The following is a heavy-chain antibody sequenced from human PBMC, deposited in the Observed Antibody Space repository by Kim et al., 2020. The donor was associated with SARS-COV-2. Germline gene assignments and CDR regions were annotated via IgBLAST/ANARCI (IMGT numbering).Heavy chain of an antibody. CDR1: GFTFSSYA. Sequence: GGSLRLSCAASGFTFSSYAMSWVRQTPGKGLEWVSLISGSGTSTHYADSVKGRLTISRDNSKNTLYLQMNSLRAEDTAVYYCAKASCYSCYYYYMDVWGKGTTVTVSS. V-gene: IGHV3-23*01. CDR3: AKASCYSCYYYYMDV. D-gene: IGHD2-2*02. J-gene: IGHJ6*03. CDR2: ISGSGTST.